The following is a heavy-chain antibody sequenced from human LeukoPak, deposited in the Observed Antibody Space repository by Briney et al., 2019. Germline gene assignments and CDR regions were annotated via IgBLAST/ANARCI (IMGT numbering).Heavy chain of an antibody. D-gene: IGHD5-24*01. CDR1: GYSFTRHW. CDR3: ARRGGYNSASAFDF. CDR2: IYPDDSDT. V-gene: IGHV5-51*01. J-gene: IGHJ3*01. Sequence: GESLKISCKASGYSFTRHWIGWVRQVPGKGLEWMGIIYPDDSDTRYSPSFQGQVIISADKSISTAYLQWSSLKPSDTAIYYCARRGGYNSASAFDFWGQGTMVTVSS.